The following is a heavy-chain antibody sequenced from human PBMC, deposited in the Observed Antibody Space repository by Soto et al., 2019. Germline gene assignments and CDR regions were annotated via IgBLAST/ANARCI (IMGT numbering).Heavy chain of an antibody. J-gene: IGHJ4*02. D-gene: IGHD6-6*01. CDR3: AREGQLGY. Sequence: QVQLVQSGAEVKKPGASVKVSCKTSGYTFSSYGFSWVRQAPGQGLERIGWISGYNGNTNYAQRFQGRVTMTTDTSTRTAYMELRSLRSDDTAVYYCAREGQLGYWGQGTLVTVSS. CDR2: ISGYNGNT. V-gene: IGHV1-18*01. CDR1: GYTFSSYG.